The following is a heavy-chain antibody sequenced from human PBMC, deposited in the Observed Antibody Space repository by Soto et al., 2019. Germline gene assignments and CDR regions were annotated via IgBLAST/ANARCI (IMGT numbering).Heavy chain of an antibody. V-gene: IGHV5-51*01. Sequence: GESLKISCKGSGYSFTSYWIAWVRQMPGKGLEWMGIIYPGDSDTRYSPSFQGQVTISADKSISTAYLQWSSLRASDTATYYCARPPHYDYVSGSYRYNAFDVWGQGTVVT. CDR2: IYPGDSDT. CDR1: GYSFTSYW. D-gene: IGHD3-16*02. CDR3: ARPPHYDYVSGSYRYNAFDV. J-gene: IGHJ3*01.